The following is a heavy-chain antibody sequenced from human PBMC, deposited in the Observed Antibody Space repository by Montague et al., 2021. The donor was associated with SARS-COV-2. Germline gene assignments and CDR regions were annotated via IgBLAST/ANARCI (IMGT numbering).Heavy chain of an antibody. V-gene: IGHV2-70*01. CDR2: IDWDDDK. J-gene: IGHJ4*01. D-gene: IGHD4-23*01. CDR1: GFSLSTSGMC. Sequence: ALVKPTKTLTLTCTFSGFSLSTSGMCVSWIRQPPGKALEWLTLIDWDDDKYYSTSLKTRLTISKDTSKNQVVLTMTNMDPVDTATYYCARSYGTTVVTRAFDYWGQGTLVTVSS. CDR3: ARSYGTTVVTRAFDY.